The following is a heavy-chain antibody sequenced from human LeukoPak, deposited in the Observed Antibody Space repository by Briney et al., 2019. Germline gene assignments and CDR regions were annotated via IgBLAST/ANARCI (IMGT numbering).Heavy chain of an antibody. CDR1: GGTFSSYA. J-gene: IGHJ4*02. Sequence: GASVKVSCKASGGTFSSYAISWVRQAPGQGLEWMGRIIPILGIANYAQKFQGRVTITADKSTSTAYMELSSLRSEDTAVYYCARDQYYYDSSGYYGDRFDYWGQGTLVTVSS. CDR2: IIPILGIA. D-gene: IGHD3-22*01. CDR3: ARDQYYYDSSGYYGDRFDY. V-gene: IGHV1-69*04.